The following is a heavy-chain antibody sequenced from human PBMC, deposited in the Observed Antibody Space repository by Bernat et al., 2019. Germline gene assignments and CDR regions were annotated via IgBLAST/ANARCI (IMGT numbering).Heavy chain of an antibody. CDR3: AGVADGPYYYYDYMDV. J-gene: IGHJ6*03. V-gene: IGHV3-7*04. Sequence: EVQLVESGGGLVQPGGSLRLSCAASGFTFSSYWMSWVRQAPGKGLEWVANIKQDGSEKYYVDSVKGRFTISRDNAKNSLYLQMNSLRAEDTAVYYCAGVADGPYYYYDYMDVWGKGTMVTVSS. CDR2: IKQDGSEK. CDR1: GFTFSSYW. D-gene: IGHD5-24*01.